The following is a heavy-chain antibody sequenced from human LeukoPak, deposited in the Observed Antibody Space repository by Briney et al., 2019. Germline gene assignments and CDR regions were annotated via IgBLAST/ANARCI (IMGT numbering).Heavy chain of an antibody. D-gene: IGHD2-8*01. CDR3: ARDARLMAFDN. V-gene: IGHV3-23*02. CDR1: GFTFSNYG. J-gene: IGHJ4*02. Sequence: GGSLRLSCAASGFTFSNYGMNWVRQAPGKGLEWVSGITGGGDTTFYGESVKGRFTISRDNHKNTLYLQVSSLRAGDTAVYYCARDARLMAFDNWGQGTLVTVSS. CDR2: ITGGGDTT.